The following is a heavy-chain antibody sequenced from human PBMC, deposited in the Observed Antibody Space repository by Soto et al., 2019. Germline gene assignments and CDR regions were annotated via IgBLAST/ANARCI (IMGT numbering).Heavy chain of an antibody. CDR2: IKSKTDGGTT. J-gene: IGHJ4*02. V-gene: IGHV3-15*01. CDR3: TTDRPSYYYDSSGYSTVDC. D-gene: IGHD3-22*01. Sequence: PGGSLRLSCAASGFTFSNAWMSWVRQDPGKGLEWVGRIKSKTDGGTTDYAAPVKGRFTISRDDSKNTLYLQMNSLKTEDTAVYYCTTDRPSYYYDSSGYSTVDCWGQGTLVTVSS. CDR1: GFTFSNAW.